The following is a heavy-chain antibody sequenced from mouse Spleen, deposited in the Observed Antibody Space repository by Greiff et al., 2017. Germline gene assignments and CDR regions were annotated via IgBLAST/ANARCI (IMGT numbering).Heavy chain of an antibody. D-gene: IGHD2-14*01. V-gene: IGHV1-19*01. Sequence: VQLKQSGPVLVKPGASVKMSCKASGYTFTDYYMNWLKQSHGKSLEWIGVINPYNGGTSYNQKFKGKATLTVDKSSSTAYMELNSLTSEDSAVYYCARRGGRYDEGAMGSWGQGTSVTVSS. CDR3: ARRGGRYDEGAMGS. CDR2: INPYNGGT. J-gene: IGHJ4*01. CDR1: GYTFTDYY.